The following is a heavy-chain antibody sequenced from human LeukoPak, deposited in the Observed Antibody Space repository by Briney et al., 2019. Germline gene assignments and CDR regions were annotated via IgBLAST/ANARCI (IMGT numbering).Heavy chain of an antibody. V-gene: IGHV4-28*01. CDR1: GYPISGGHF. Sequence: SGTLSLTCAVSGYPISGGHFWGWIRPPPGKGLEWIGNVHYSGHTDYKPSLRGRVAMSADTSRNRFSLTLNAVTAADTAVYYCARRWDGGPRNEYFDYWGQGILVSVSS. D-gene: IGHD1-26*01. CDR2: VHYSGHT. CDR3: ARRWDGGPRNEYFDY. J-gene: IGHJ4*02.